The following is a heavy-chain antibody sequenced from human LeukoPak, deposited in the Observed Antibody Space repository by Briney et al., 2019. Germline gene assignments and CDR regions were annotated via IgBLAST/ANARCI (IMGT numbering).Heavy chain of an antibody. CDR2: ISYDGSNK. V-gene: IGHV3-30-3*01. Sequence: GGSLRLSCAASGFTFSSYWMHWVRQAPGKGLEWVAVISYDGSNKYYADSVKGRFTISRDNSKNTLYLQMNSLRAEDTAVYYCARDLADCSGGSCYLTGPFDYWGQGTLVTVSS. CDR1: GFTFSSYW. J-gene: IGHJ4*02. CDR3: ARDLADCSGGSCYLTGPFDY. D-gene: IGHD2-15*01.